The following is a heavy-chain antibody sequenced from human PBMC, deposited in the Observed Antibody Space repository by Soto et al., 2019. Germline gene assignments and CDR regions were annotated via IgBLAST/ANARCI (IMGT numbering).Heavy chain of an antibody. CDR3: ARLNYGSGSYYWFDP. V-gene: IGHV4-59*08. Sequence: PSETLSLTCSVSGGSISNYYWSWIRQPPGKGLEWIGYIYSSGSTNYNPSLKSRVTMSVDTSKNQFSLKLTSMTAADTAMYYCARLNYGSGSYYWFDPWGQGTLVTVS. CDR1: GGSISNYY. D-gene: IGHD3-10*01. CDR2: IYSSGST. J-gene: IGHJ5*02.